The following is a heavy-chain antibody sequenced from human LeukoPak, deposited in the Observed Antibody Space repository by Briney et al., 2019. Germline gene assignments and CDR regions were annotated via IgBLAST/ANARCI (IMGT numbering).Heavy chain of an antibody. Sequence: SETLSLTCAVSAYSISSVNYWVWIRQPPGQGLEWTGGIYHSGSTYYNPSLKSRVTMSVDTSKNQFSLKLSSVTAADTAVYYCASAPRDSSSSNYMRRFDYWGQGTLVTVSS. CDR2: IYHSGST. CDR3: ASAPRDSSSSNYMRRFDY. V-gene: IGHV4-38-2*01. D-gene: IGHD3-22*01. J-gene: IGHJ4*02. CDR1: AYSISSVNY.